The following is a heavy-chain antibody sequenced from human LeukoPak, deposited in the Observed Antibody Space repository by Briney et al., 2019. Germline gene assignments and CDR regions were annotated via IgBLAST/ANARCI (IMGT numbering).Heavy chain of an antibody. CDR2: IWYDGSNK. J-gene: IGHJ4*02. CDR3: ARELPPLVKYYFDY. CDR1: GFXFSSYG. Sequence: GGSLRLSCAASGFXFSSYGMHWVRQAPGKGLEWVAVIWYDGSNKYYADSVKGRFTISRDNSKNTLYLQMNSLRAEDSAVYYCARELPPLVKYYFDYWGQGTLVTVSS. V-gene: IGHV3-33*01. D-gene: IGHD1-26*01.